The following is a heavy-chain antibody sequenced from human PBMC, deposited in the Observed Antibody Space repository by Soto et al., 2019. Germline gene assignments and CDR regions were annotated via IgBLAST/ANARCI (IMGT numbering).Heavy chain of an antibody. CDR2: IYYSGST. CDR1: GGSVSSGSYY. J-gene: IGHJ3*02. D-gene: IGHD3-10*02. V-gene: IGHV4-61*01. Sequence: SETLSLTCTVSGGSVSSGSYYWSWIRQPPGKGLEWIGYIYYSGSTNYHPSLKSRVTISVDTSKNQFSLKLSSVTAADTAVYYCARSKHYYVDFTLAFDIWGQGTLVTVSS. CDR3: ARSKHYYVDFTLAFDI.